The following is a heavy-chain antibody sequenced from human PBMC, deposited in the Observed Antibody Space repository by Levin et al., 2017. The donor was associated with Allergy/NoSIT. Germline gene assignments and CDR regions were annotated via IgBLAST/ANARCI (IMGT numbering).Heavy chain of an antibody. Sequence: GESLKISCAASGFTFSDYYMSWIRQAPGKGLEWVSYISSSGSTIYYADSVKGRFTISRDNAKNSLYLQMNSLRAEDTAVYYCAGGPAQWLAPNPGDYWGQGTLVTVSS. CDR2: ISSSGSTI. CDR1: GFTFSDYY. J-gene: IGHJ4*02. D-gene: IGHD6-19*01. V-gene: IGHV3-11*01. CDR3: AGGPAQWLAPNPGDY.